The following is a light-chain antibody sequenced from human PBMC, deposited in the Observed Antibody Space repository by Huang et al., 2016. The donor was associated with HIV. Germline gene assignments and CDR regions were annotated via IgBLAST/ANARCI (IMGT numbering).Light chain of an antibody. Sequence: ERVMTQSPATGSLSPGERATLSCRASLSVSTNLAWYQQRPGQAPRLLIYGASTRATGIPARFSGGGSGAEFTLTISSLQSEDFAVYYCQQYDNWPLTFGGGTKVQIK. J-gene: IGKJ4*01. CDR3: QQYDNWPLT. CDR1: LSVSTN. CDR2: GAS. V-gene: IGKV3-15*01.